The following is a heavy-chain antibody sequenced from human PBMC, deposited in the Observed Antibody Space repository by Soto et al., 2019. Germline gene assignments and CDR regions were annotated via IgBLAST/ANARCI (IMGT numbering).Heavy chain of an antibody. Sequence: GASVKVSCKASGYIFTSYYIHWVRQAPGQGLEWMGWINPIFGTANYAQKFQGRVTITADESTSTAYMELSSLRSEDTAVYYCARCVGEPLPWGQGTQVTVSS. CDR3: ARCVGEPLP. J-gene: IGHJ5*02. CDR2: INPIFGTA. CDR1: GYIFTSYY. V-gene: IGHV1-69*13. D-gene: IGHD3-16*01.